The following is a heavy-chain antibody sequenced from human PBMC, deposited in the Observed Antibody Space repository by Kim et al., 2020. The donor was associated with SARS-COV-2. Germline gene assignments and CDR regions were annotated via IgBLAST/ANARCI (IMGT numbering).Heavy chain of an antibody. J-gene: IGHJ4*02. Sequence: QYSQKFQGRATITRDTSANTAYMELRRLTTKDTAIYYCARDMDPTVYDYWGQGTLVTVSS. CDR3: ARDMDPTVYDY. D-gene: IGHD4-4*01. V-gene: IGHV1-3*01.